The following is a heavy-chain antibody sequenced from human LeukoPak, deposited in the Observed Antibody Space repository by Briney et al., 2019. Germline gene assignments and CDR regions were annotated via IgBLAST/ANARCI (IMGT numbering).Heavy chain of an antibody. CDR1: RFTFSSYG. V-gene: IGHV3-23*01. D-gene: IGHD3-10*01. J-gene: IGHJ6*02. Sequence: GGSLRLSCAASRFTFSSYGMTWVRQAPGKGLEWVSTISDTGGGTFYADSVKGRFTLSRDNSQNTLFLQMNRLRADDTAIYYCAKEMLRGYYYYGMDVWGQGTTVTVSS. CDR2: ISDTGGGT. CDR3: AKEMLRGYYYYGMDV.